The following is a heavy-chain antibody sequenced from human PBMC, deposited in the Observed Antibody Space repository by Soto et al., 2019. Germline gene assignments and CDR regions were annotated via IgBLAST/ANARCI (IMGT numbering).Heavy chain of an antibody. CDR1: GFVFSSFP. D-gene: IGHD3-10*01. Sequence: PGGSLRLSCAGSGFVFSSFPMSWVRQAPGKGLEWVSAISPSGDATFYADSVKGRFTISRDNSKNTLYLQMNSLSAEDTAVYYCVSRLGPSGSYFAPFDYWGKGTLVTVSS. CDR2: ISPSGDAT. J-gene: IGHJ4*02. V-gene: IGHV3-23*01. CDR3: VSRLGPSGSYFAPFDY.